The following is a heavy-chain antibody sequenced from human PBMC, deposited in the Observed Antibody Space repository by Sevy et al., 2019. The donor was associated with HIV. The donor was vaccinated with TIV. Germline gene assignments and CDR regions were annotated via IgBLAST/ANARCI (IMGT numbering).Heavy chain of an antibody. D-gene: IGHD6-19*01. CDR2: ISAYNGNT. V-gene: IGHV1-18*01. CDR1: GYTFTGYG. J-gene: IGHJ6*02. CDR3: ARDSPPYSSGWTEYYYYYYGMDV. Sequence: ASVKVSCKASGYTFTGYGISWVRQAPGQGLEWMGWISAYNGNTNYAQKLQGRVTMTTDTSTSTAYMELRSLRSDDTAVYYCARDSPPYSSGWTEYYYYYYGMDVWGQGTTVTVSS.